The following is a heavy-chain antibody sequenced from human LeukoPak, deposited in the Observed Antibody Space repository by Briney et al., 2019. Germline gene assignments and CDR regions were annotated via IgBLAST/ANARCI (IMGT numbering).Heavy chain of an antibody. V-gene: IGHV5-51*01. D-gene: IGHD3-10*01. CDR1: GYSFTSYW. Sequence: GESLKISCKGSGYSFTSYWIGWVRQMPGKGLEWMGIIYPGDSDTRYSPSFQGQVTISADKSISTAYLQWSSLKASDTAMYYCARPAYYYGSPDAFDIWGQGTMVTVSS. CDR3: ARPAYYYGSPDAFDI. CDR2: IYPGDSDT. J-gene: IGHJ3*02.